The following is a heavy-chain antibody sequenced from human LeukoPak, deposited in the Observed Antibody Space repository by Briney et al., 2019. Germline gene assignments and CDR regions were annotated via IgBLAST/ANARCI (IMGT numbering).Heavy chain of an antibody. Sequence: SETLSLTCTVSGGSISGYYWSWIRQPPGKGLEWIGYIYYSGSTNYNPSLKSRVTISVDTSKNQFSLKLSSVTAADTAVYYCARLFVGATTSYYFDYWGQGTLVTVSS. V-gene: IGHV4-59*01. CDR2: IYYSGST. CDR1: GGSISGYY. CDR3: ARLFVGATTSYYFDY. J-gene: IGHJ4*02. D-gene: IGHD1-26*01.